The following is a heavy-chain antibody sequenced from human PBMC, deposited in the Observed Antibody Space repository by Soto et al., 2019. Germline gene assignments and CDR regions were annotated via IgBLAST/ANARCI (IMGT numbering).Heavy chain of an antibody. CDR1: SYTFTNYP. J-gene: IGHJ5*02. D-gene: IGHD2-8*01. CDR3: ARDLGGVLMALDP. V-gene: IGHV1-18*04. CDR2: ISAYSGST. Sequence: QVQLVQSGAEVKKPGASVKVSCKTSSYTFTNYPITWVRQAPGQGLEWVGWISAYSGSTNYAQNLQGRVTMTTDTFTCTVYMELRSLRYDDTAVYYCARDLGGVLMALDPWGQGTLVTVSS.